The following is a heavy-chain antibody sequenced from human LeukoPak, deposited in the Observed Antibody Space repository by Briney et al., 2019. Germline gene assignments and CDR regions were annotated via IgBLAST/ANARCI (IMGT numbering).Heavy chain of an antibody. CDR2: IKQDGSEK. CDR3: ARDSGYGDYLYYYYGMDV. J-gene: IGHJ6*02. V-gene: IGHV3-7*01. Sequence: GGSLRLSCAASGFTFSSYWMSWVRQAPGKGLEWVANIKQDGSEKYYVDSVKGRFTISRDNAKNSLYLQMNSLRAEDTAVYYCARDSGYGDYLYYYYGMDVWGQGTTVTVSS. CDR1: GFTFSSYW. D-gene: IGHD4-17*01.